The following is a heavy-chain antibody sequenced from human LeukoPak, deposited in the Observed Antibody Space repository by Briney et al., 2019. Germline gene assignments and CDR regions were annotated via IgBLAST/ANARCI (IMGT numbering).Heavy chain of an antibody. J-gene: IGHJ5*02. CDR3: ARYRLSDSPINWFDP. D-gene: IGHD3-22*01. V-gene: IGHV1-18*01. Sequence: ASVKVSCKASGYTFTSFGISWVRQAPGQGLEWMGWIGAYNGNTDYAQKLQDRVTMTTDTSTNTAYMELRSLRSDDTALYYCARYRLSDSPINWFDPWGQGTLVTVSS. CDR2: IGAYNGNT. CDR1: GYTFTSFG.